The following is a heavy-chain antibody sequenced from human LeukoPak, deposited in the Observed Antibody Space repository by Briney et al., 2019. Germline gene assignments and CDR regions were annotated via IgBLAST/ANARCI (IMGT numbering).Heavy chain of an antibody. J-gene: IGHJ5*02. CDR2: IYYSGST. Sequence: PSQTLSLTCTVSGGSISSGGYYWSWIRQHPGKGLEWIGYIYYSGSTYYNPSLKSRVTISVDTSKNQFSLKLSSVTAADTAAYYCARVGVVAGTGWFDPWGQGTLVTVSS. V-gene: IGHV4-31*03. D-gene: IGHD6-19*01. CDR3: ARVGVVAGTGWFDP. CDR1: GGSISSGGYY.